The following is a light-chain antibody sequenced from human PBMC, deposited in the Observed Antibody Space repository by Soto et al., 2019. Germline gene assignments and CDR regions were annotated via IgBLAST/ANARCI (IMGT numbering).Light chain of an antibody. CDR3: SSYAGTSTYV. CDR2: EGN. V-gene: IGLV2-23*01. CDR1: RSDIGSYNL. Sequence: QSVLTQPASVSGSPGQSITISCTGTRSDIGSYNLVSWYQHLPDKAPKLMIYEGNTRPSGVSNRFSGSKSGNTASLTISGLQPEDEAVYFCSSYAGTSTYVFGSGTRSPS. J-gene: IGLJ1*01.